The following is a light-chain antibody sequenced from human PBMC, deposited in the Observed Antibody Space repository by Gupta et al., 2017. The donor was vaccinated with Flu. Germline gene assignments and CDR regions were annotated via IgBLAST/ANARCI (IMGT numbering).Light chain of an antibody. J-gene: IGKJ2*01. CDR2: GAT. Sequence: EIVLTQSPGTLSLSPGGRATLSCRASQTVSANYLAWYQQKPGQAPRLLIYGATSRATGIPDRFSGSGSGTDFTLTISRLEPEDFAVYYCQQDDNSPYTFGQGAKVEIK. CDR1: QTVSANY. CDR3: QQDDNSPYT. V-gene: IGKV3-20*01.